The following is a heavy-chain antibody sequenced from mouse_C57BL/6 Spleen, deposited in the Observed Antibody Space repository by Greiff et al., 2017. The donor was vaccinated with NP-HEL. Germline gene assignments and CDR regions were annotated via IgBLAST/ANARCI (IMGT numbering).Heavy chain of an antibody. J-gene: IGHJ1*03. CDR2: IYPGSGNT. D-gene: IGHD4-1*01. CDR1: GYTFTDYY. CDR3: ARANWDWYFDV. V-gene: IGHV1-76*01. Sequence: QVTLKESGAELVRPGASVELSCKASGYTFTDYYINWVKQRPGQGLEWIARIYPGSGNTYYNEKFKGKATLTAEKSSSTAYMQLSSLTSEDSAVYFCARANWDWYFDVWGTGTTVTVSS.